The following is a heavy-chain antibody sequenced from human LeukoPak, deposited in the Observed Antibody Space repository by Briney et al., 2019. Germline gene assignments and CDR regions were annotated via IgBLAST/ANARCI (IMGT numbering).Heavy chain of an antibody. D-gene: IGHD6-13*01. V-gene: IGHV1-69*06. J-gene: IGHJ5*02. CDR2: IIPIFGTA. CDR3: ARAVAAASNWFDP. Sequence: SVKVSCKASGGTFSSYAISWVRQAPGQGLEWMGGIIPIFGTANYAQKFQGRDTITADKSTSTAYMELSSLRSEDTAVYYCARAVAAASNWFDPWGQGTLVTVSS. CDR1: GGTFSSYA.